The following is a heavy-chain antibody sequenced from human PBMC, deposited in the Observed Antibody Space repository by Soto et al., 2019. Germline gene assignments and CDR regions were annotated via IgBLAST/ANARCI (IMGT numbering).Heavy chain of an antibody. D-gene: IGHD6-13*01. CDR2: IYYSGST. Sequence: SEPLSLTYTFSGCFNSSGGYYLSWIRQHPGKGLEWIGYIYYSGSTYYNPSLKSRVTISVDTSKNQFSLKLSSVTAADTAVYYCARAIAAAYNWFDPWGQGTLVTVSS. J-gene: IGHJ5*02. CDR3: ARAIAAAYNWFDP. CDR1: GCFNSSGGYY. V-gene: IGHV4-31*02.